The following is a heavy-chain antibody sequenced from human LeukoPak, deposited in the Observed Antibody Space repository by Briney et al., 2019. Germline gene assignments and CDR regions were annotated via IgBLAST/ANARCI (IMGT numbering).Heavy chain of an antibody. CDR2: IPYDGSDK. Sequence: PGVSLRLSCAASIFSFSTFGFHWVRQAPGKGLEWVAFIPYDGSDKYYADSVKGRFTASRDNSKNTLYLHMNSLRVEDTAVYYCAKGLGDYDDFRLGFWGQGTLVTVSS. J-gene: IGHJ4*02. CDR1: IFSFSTFG. D-gene: IGHD4-17*01. CDR3: AKGLGDYDDFRLGF. V-gene: IGHV3-30*02.